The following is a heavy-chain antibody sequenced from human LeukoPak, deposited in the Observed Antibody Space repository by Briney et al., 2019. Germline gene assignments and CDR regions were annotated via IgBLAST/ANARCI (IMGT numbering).Heavy chain of an antibody. CDR2: IYYTGNT. V-gene: IGHV4-59*13. Sequence: PSETLSLTCTVSSGSISTFYWSWIRQPPGKGLGWIGYIYYTGNTNYNPSLKSRVTISVDTSNNLFSLKLSSVTAADTAVYYCARVQSADYDRAFDIWGQGTMVTVSS. J-gene: IGHJ3*02. D-gene: IGHD3-10*02. CDR1: SGSISTFY. CDR3: ARVQSADYDRAFDI.